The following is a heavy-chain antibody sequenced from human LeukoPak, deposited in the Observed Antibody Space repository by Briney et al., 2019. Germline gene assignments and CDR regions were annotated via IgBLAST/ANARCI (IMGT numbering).Heavy chain of an antibody. CDR3: TTVAYNSLFF. J-gene: IGHJ4*02. D-gene: IGHD2/OR15-2a*01. Sequence: PGGSLRLSCAASGFTFSKAWMTWVRQAPGKGLEWVGRIKSKTDGGTTDYAAPVKGRFTISTDDSKNTLYLQMNSLKTEGPAVYYCTTVAYNSLFFRGQGTLVTVSS. CDR2: IKSKTDGGTT. CDR1: GFTFSKAW. V-gene: IGHV3-15*01.